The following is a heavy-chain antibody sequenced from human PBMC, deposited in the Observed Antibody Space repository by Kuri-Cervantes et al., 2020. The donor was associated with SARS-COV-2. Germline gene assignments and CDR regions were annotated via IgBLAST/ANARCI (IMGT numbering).Heavy chain of an antibody. J-gene: IGHJ6*04. D-gene: IGHD3-3*01. CDR2: INHSGST. CDR3: ARGATIFGVVIRPLDV. CDR1: GGSFSGYY. V-gene: IGHV4-34*01. Sequence: SETLSLTCAVYGGSFSGYYWSWIRQPPGKGLEWIGEINHSGSTNYNPSLKSRVTISVDTSKNQFSLKLSSVTAADTAVYYCARGATIFGVVIRPLDVWGKGTTVTVSS.